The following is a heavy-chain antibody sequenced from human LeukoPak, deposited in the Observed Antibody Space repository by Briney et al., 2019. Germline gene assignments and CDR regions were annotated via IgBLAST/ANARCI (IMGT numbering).Heavy chain of an antibody. CDR1: GGSISSSNW. J-gene: IGHJ6*02. CDR2: IYHSGST. V-gene: IGHV4-4*02. CDR3: ARVNPSSIAARYYYYYGMDV. Sequence: SETLSLTCAVSGGSISSSNWWSWVRQPPGKGLEWIGEIYHSGSTNYNPSLKSRVTISVDKSKNQFSLKLSSVTAADTAVYYCARVNPSSIAARYYYYYGMDVWGQGTTVTVSS. D-gene: IGHD6-6*01.